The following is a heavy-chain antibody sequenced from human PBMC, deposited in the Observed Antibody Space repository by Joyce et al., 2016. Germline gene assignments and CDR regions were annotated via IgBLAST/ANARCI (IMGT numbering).Heavy chain of an antibody. CDR2: VYYSGST. J-gene: IGHJ4*02. D-gene: IGHD4-17*01. V-gene: IGHV4-39*01. CDR1: GGSVDRSNSY. Sequence: QLQLQESGPGLVKASETLSLTCTVSGGSVDRSNSYWGWIRQPPGKGLEWIGCVYYSGSTYYTPSLKSRVSMAVDASKNEFSLKLRSLTAADTAVYFCARQGPTVTWDYWGQGALVTVSS. CDR3: ARQGPTVTWDY.